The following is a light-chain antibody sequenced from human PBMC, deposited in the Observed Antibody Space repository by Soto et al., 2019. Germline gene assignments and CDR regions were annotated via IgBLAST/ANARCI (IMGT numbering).Light chain of an antibody. Sequence: EFVLTQSPGTLSLSPGERATLSCRASQTVRNNYLAWYQQKPGQAPRLLIYGASSRATGIPDRFSGSGSGTDFTLTISRLEPEDFAVYYCQQSGGSTRTFGQGTKVDIK. V-gene: IGKV3-20*01. CDR2: GAS. CDR1: QTVRNNY. CDR3: QQSGGSTRT. J-gene: IGKJ1*01.